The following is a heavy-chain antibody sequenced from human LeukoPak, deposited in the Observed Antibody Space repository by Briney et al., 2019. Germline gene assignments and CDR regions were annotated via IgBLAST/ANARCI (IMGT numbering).Heavy chain of an antibody. D-gene: IGHD3/OR15-3a*01. Sequence: SGTLSLTCAVSGGSISSNWWSWVRQPPGKGLEWIGEIQHSGRTNYNPSLKSRVTISVDKSKNQFSPNLYSVTAADTAMYYCGKDETDFSKVAYWGQGTLVIVSS. CDR2: IQHSGRT. CDR1: GGSISSNW. V-gene: IGHV4-4*02. J-gene: IGHJ4*02. CDR3: GKDETDFSKVAY.